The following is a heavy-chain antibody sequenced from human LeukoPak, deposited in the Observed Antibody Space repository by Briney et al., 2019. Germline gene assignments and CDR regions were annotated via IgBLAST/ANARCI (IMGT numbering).Heavy chain of an antibody. V-gene: IGHV4-61*01. CDR3: AREYSGYDGTQFGY. J-gene: IGHJ4*02. CDR1: GGSVSSGSHY. Sequence: SETLSLTCTVSGGSVSSGSHYWSWIRQPPGKGLEWIGYIYYSGSTNYNPSLKSRVTMSVDTSKNQFSLKLRSVTAADTAVYYCAREYSGYDGTQFGYWGQGTLVTVSS. CDR2: IYYSGST. D-gene: IGHD5-12*01.